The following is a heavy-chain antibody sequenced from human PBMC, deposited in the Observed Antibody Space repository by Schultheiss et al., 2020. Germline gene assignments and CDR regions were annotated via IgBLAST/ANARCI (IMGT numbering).Heavy chain of an antibody. CDR2: IYWNDDK. V-gene: IGHV2-5*01. CDR3: ARVRDRIQLWATFDY. J-gene: IGHJ4*02. CDR1: GFSLSTSGVG. D-gene: IGHD5-18*01. Sequence: SGPTLVKPTQTLTLTCTFSGFSLSTSGVGVGWIRQPPGKALEWLALIYWNDDKRYSPSLKSRLTITKDTSKNQVVLTMTNMDPVDTATYYCARVRDRIQLWATFDYWGQGTLVTVSS.